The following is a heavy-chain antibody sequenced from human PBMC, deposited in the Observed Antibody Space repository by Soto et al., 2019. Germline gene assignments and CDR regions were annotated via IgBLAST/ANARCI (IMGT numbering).Heavy chain of an antibody. J-gene: IGHJ5*02. CDR1: GFTFSSYW. V-gene: IGHV3-74*01. CDR2: MNGDGSST. CDR3: ARPGRGCSSTSCYAWFDP. Sequence: EVQLVESGGGLVQPGGSLRLSCAASGFTFSSYWMHWVRQAPGKGLVWVSRMNGDGSSTSYADSVKGRFTISRDNAKNTLYLQMNSLRAEDTAVYYCARPGRGCSSTSCYAWFDPWGQGTLVTVSS. D-gene: IGHD2-2*01.